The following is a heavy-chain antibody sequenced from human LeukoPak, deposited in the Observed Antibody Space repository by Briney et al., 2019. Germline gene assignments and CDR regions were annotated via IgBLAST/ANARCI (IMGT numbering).Heavy chain of an antibody. CDR3: AKGLWDILVVPDAPFDY. V-gene: IGHV3-23*01. Sequence: GGSLRLSCAASGFTFSNYGMSWVRQAPGKGLEWVSAISSSGGSTYYADSLKGRFTISRDNSKNTLYLQMNSLRAEDTAVYYCAKGLWDILVVPDAPFDYWGQGTLVTVSS. D-gene: IGHD2-2*01. CDR1: GFTFSNYG. J-gene: IGHJ4*02. CDR2: ISSSGGST.